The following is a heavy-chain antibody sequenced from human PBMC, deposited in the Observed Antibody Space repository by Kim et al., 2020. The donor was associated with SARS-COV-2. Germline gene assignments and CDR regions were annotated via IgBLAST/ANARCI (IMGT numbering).Heavy chain of an antibody. CDR2: ISGSGGST. J-gene: IGHJ4*02. CDR3: AKDLHYGDYPFLTNYFDY. Sequence: GGSLRLSCAASGFTFSSYAMSWVRQAPGKGLEWVSAISGSGGSTYYADSVKGRFTISRDNSKNTLYLQMNSLRAEDTAVYYCAKDLHYGDYPFLTNYFDYWGQGTLVTVSS. V-gene: IGHV3-23*01. CDR1: GFTFSSYA. D-gene: IGHD4-17*01.